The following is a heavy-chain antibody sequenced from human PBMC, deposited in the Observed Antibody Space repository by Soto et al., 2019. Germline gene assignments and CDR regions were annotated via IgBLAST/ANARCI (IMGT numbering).Heavy chain of an antibody. V-gene: IGHV5-51*01. CDR2: IYPGDSDT. CDR3: ARQTQPHYYCYGMAV. Sequence: LGESRKISCKGSGYSFTSYWIGWVRQMPRKGLEWMGIIYPGDSDTRYSPSFQGQVTISADKSISTAYLQWSSLKASDTAMYYCARQTQPHYYCYGMAVWGQGTTVTVSS. J-gene: IGHJ6*02. CDR1: GYSFTSYW.